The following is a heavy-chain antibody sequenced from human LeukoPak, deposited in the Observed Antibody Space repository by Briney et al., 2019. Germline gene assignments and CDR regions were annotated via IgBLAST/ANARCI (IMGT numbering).Heavy chain of an antibody. D-gene: IGHD3-22*01. CDR2: ISYDGSNK. CDR3: ASDGSSGYFPINWFDP. J-gene: IGHJ5*02. CDR1: GFTFSSYA. V-gene: IGHV3-30-3*01. Sequence: GGSLRLSCAASGFTFSSYAMHWVRQAPGKGLEWVAVISYDGSNKYYADSVKGRFTISRDNSKNTLYLQMNSLRAEDTAVYYCASDGSSGYFPINWFDPWGQGTLVTVSS.